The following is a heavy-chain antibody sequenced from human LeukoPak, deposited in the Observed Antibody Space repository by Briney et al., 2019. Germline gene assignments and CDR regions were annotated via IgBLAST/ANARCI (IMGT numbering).Heavy chain of an antibody. J-gene: IGHJ4*02. Sequence: GSSVKVSCKASGGTFRSYTISWVRQAPGQGLEWMGRIIPILGIANYAQKFQGRVTITADKSTSTAYMELSSLRSEDTAVYYCARGSPVTTVALDYWGQGTLVTVSS. D-gene: IGHD4-17*01. CDR3: ARGSPVTTVALDY. V-gene: IGHV1-69*02. CDR2: IIPILGIA. CDR1: GGTFRSYT.